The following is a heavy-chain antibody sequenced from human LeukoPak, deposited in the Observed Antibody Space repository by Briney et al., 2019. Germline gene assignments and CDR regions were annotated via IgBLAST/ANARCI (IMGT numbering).Heavy chain of an antibody. V-gene: IGHV4-34*01. J-gene: IGHJ4*02. CDR1: GGSFSGYY. Sequence: SETLSLTCAVYGGSFSGYYWSWLRQPPGKGLEWLGEINHSGSNNYNPSRKGRVTISVDTSKNQFSLKLSSVTAADTAVYYCARGRYRSSTSCWSDYWGQGTLVTVSS. CDR3: ARGRYRSSTSCWSDY. D-gene: IGHD2-2*01. CDR2: INHSGSN.